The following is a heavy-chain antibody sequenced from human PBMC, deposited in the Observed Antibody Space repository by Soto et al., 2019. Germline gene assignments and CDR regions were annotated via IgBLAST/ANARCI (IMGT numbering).Heavy chain of an antibody. CDR3: ATQTFGSNAFFDT. D-gene: IGHD3-10*01. V-gene: IGHV1-18*01. CDR2: VSAYNGNT. J-gene: IGHJ4*02. Sequence: GASVKVSCKASGYIFSSYGISWVRQAPGQGLEWMGWVSAYNGNTNYPQKLQGRATISLDTSKNQFTLNLASVSAADTAVYYCATQTFGSNAFFDTWGQGALVTVSS. CDR1: GYIFSSYG.